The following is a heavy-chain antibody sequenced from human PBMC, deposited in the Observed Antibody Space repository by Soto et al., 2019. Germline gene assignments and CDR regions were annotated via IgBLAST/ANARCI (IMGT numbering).Heavy chain of an antibody. D-gene: IGHD1-7*01. J-gene: IGHJ6*02. CDR2: IIPIFDTA. CDR3: ASHVITVTCVYYYGMDV. V-gene: IGHV1-69*12. Sequence: QVQLVQSGAEVKKPGSSVKVSCKASGGTFRSYAISWVRQAPGQGLEWMGGIIPIFDTADYAQKFQGRVTITADESTSTAYMDLSSLRSEDTAVYYCASHVITVTCVYYYGMDVWGQGTTVTVSS. CDR1: GGTFRSYA.